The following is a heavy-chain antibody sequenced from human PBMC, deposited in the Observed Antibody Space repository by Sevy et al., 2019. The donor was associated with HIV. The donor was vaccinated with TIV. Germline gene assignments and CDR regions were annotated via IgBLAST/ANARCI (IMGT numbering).Heavy chain of an antibody. V-gene: IGHV3-7*01. CDR1: GFTFSSYC. Sequence: GGSLRLSCAASGFTFSSYCMTWVRQAPGKGLEWVADIKQDMSEKYYADSVKGRFTISRDNARNSLYLQMESLRAEDTVVYYGAREQQVTMLVVIGGLYFDFWGQGTLVTVSS. CDR2: IKQDMSEK. J-gene: IGHJ4*02. CDR3: AREQQVTMLVVIGGLYFDF. D-gene: IGHD3-22*01.